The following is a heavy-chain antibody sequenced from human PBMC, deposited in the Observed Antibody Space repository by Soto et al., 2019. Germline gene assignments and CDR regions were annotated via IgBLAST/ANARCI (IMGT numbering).Heavy chain of an antibody. D-gene: IGHD3-3*01. J-gene: IGHJ4*02. Sequence: QPGGSLRFSCAASGFTFSSYAMSWVRQAPGKGLEWVSAISGSGGSTYYADSVKGRFTISRDNSKNTLYLQMNSLRAEDTAVYYCAKEANYDFWSGDPFDYWGQGTLVTVSS. CDR2: ISGSGGST. V-gene: IGHV3-23*01. CDR1: GFTFSSYA. CDR3: AKEANYDFWSGDPFDY.